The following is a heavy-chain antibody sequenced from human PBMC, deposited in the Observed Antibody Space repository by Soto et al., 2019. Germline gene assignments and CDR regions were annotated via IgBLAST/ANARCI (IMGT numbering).Heavy chain of an antibody. CDR3: ARDRRDSSGWYPPGY. CDR1: GFTVSSNY. J-gene: IGHJ4*02. D-gene: IGHD6-19*01. Sequence: GGSLRLSCAASGFTVSSNYMSWVRQAPGKGLEWVSVIYSGGSTYYADSVKGRFTISRDNSKNTLYLQMNSLRAEDTAVYYCARDRRDSSGWYPPGYWGQGTLVTVSS. CDR2: IYSGGST. V-gene: IGHV3-66*01.